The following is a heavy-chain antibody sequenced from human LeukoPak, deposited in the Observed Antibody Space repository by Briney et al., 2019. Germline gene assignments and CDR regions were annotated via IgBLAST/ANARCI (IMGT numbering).Heavy chain of an antibody. Sequence: SETLSLTCTVSGGSISSYYGSWIRQPPGKGLEWIGYIYYSGSTNYNPSLTSRVTISVDTSKNQFSLKLSSVTAADTAVYYCARAVNYGSGRPPFYMDVWGKGTTVTTSS. D-gene: IGHD3-10*01. CDR1: GGSISSYY. CDR2: IYYSGST. CDR3: ARAVNYGSGRPPFYMDV. J-gene: IGHJ6*03. V-gene: IGHV4-59*01.